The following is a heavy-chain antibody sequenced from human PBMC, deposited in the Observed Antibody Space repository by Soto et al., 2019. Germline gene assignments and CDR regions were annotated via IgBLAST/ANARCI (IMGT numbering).Heavy chain of an antibody. CDR2: ISYDGSNK. V-gene: IGHV3-30*18. D-gene: IGHD3-9*01. Sequence: GGSLRLSCAASGFTFSSYGMHWVRQAPGKGLEWVAVISYDGSNKYYADSVKGRFTISRDNSKNTLYLQMNSLRAEDTAVYYCAKDLVGYDILTGPFDYWGQGTLVTVSS. J-gene: IGHJ4*02. CDR1: GFTFSSYG. CDR3: AKDLVGYDILTGPFDY.